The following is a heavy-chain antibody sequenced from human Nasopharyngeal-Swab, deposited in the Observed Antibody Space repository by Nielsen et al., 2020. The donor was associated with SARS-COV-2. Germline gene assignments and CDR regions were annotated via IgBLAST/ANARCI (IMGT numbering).Heavy chain of an antibody. Sequence: GESLKISCAASGFTFSNNSMNWVRQAPGKGLEWVSSISSSTSYIYCADSVKGRFTISRDNAKNSLYLQMNSLRAEDTAVYYCARDGFGESPYYYYYGMDVWGQGTTVTVSS. V-gene: IGHV3-21*01. CDR2: ISSSTSYI. CDR1: GFTFSNNS. J-gene: IGHJ6*02. D-gene: IGHD3-10*01. CDR3: ARDGFGESPYYYYYGMDV.